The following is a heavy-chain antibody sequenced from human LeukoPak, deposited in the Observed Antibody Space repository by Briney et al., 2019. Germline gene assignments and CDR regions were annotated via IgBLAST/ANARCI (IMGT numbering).Heavy chain of an antibody. CDR3: ARANYYDSSGVRY. V-gene: IGHV4-39*07. CDR2: IYYSGST. Sequence: SETLSLTCTVSGGSISSSNYYWGWIRQPPGKGLEWIGSIYYSGSTYYNPSLKSRVTISVDTSKNQFSLKLSSVTAADTAVYYCARANYYDSSGVRYWGQGTLVTVSS. CDR1: GGSISSSNYY. J-gene: IGHJ4*02. D-gene: IGHD3-22*01.